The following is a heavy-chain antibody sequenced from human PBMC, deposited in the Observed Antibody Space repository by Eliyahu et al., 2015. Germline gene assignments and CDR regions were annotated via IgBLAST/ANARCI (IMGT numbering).Heavy chain of an antibody. Sequence: EVQLVESGGGLVKPGGSLRLSCAASGFTFXNAWMXWVRXAPGKGLEGVGRIKSKTDGGTTDYAAPVKGRFTISRDDSKNTLYLQMNSLKTEDTAVYYCTTGPRLYYYDSSGYYYKSSAFDIWGQGTMVTVSS. CDR1: GFTFXNAW. CDR2: IKSKTDGGTT. D-gene: IGHD3-22*01. V-gene: IGHV3-15*01. CDR3: TTGPRLYYYDSSGYYYKSSAFDI. J-gene: IGHJ3*02.